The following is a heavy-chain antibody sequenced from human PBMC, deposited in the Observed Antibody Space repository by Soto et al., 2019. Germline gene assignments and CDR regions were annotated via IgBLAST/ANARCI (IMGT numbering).Heavy chain of an antibody. Sequence: QVQLQQWGAGLLKPSETLSLTCAVDGGSFSGYYWSWIRQPPGKGLEWIGEINHSGSTSYNPSLKSRVTISVDTSKNQFSLKLSSVTAADTAVYYCARGMEAMAVFDYWGQGTLVTVSS. CDR1: GGSFSGYY. J-gene: IGHJ4*02. CDR2: INHSGST. CDR3: ARGMEAMAVFDY. D-gene: IGHD5-18*01. V-gene: IGHV4-34*01.